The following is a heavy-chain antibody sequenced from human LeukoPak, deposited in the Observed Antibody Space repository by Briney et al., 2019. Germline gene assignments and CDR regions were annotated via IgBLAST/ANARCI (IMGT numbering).Heavy chain of an antibody. D-gene: IGHD2-21*01. Sequence: SETLSLTCTVSGGSISSYYWTWIRQPAGKGLEWIGRIYTSGSTNYNPSLKSRVTMSVDTSKNQFSLKLSSVTAADTAVYYCARDTTPYCAGDCSLRHWGQGTLVTVSS. CDR2: IYTSGST. CDR3: ARDTTPYCAGDCSLRH. V-gene: IGHV4-4*07. CDR1: GGSISSYY. J-gene: IGHJ1*01.